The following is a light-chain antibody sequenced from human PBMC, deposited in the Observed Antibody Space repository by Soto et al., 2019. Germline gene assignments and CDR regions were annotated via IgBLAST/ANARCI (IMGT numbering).Light chain of an antibody. Sequence: DLQFTQSPSFLSASVGDRVTIPCRARQGLANHFAWYQQKPAKAPSLLIYHASTLQSGVPSRFSGSQSGTEFTLTISSLQPEDFATYYCQQFYSYPFTFGPGTKVDVK. CDR3: QQFYSYPFT. CDR2: HAS. CDR1: QGLANH. J-gene: IGKJ3*01. V-gene: IGKV1-9*01.